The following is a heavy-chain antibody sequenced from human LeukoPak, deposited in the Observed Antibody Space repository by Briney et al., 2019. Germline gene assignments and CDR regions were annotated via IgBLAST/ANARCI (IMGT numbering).Heavy chain of an antibody. V-gene: IGHV3-23*01. J-gene: IGHJ6*02. CDR1: GFTFSSYA. Sequence: GGSLRLSCAASGFTFSSYAMSWVRQAPGKGLEWVSAISGSGGSTYYADSVKGRFTISRDNAKNSLYLQMSSLRDEDTAVYYCARANGMDVWGQGTTVTVSS. CDR3: ARANGMDV. CDR2: ISGSGGST.